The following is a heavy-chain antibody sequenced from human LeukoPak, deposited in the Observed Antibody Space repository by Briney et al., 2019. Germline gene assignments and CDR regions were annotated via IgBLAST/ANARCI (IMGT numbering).Heavy chain of an antibody. CDR2: MYDTVNT. Sequence: SETLSLTCTVSGGSISSPYWRWVRQPPGKGLEWDGYMYDTVNTKDNPSLTSRLTLSADASKNQFSLRLGSVTAADTAVYYCATIKRGYPYGYFDFWGQGILVTVSS. J-gene: IGHJ4*02. CDR3: ATIKRGYPYGYFDF. D-gene: IGHD5-18*01. CDR1: GGSISSPY. V-gene: IGHV4-59*11.